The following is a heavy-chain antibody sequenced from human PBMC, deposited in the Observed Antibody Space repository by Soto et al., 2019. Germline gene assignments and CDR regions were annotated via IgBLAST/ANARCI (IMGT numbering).Heavy chain of an antibody. V-gene: IGHV1-69*02. CDR1: GGTFSSYT. J-gene: IGHJ6*02. Sequence: QVQLVQSGAEVKKPGSSVKVSCKASGGTFSSYTISWVRQAPGQGLEWMGRIIPILGIANYAQKFQGRVTITADESTSTAYMELSSLRSEDTAVYYCARNDYYYYGMDVWGQGTTVTVSS. CDR2: IIPILGIA. CDR3: ARNDYYYYGMDV.